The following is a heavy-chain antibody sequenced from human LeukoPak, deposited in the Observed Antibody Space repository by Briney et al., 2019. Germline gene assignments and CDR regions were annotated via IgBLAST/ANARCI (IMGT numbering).Heavy chain of an antibody. CDR1: GGSISSSSYY. V-gene: IGHV4-39*01. Sequence: SETLSLTCTVSGGSISSSSYYWGWIRQPPGKGLEWIGSIYYSGSTYYNPSLKSRVTISVDTSKNQFSLKLSSVTAADTAVYYCARGYCSGGTCYDAFDIWGQGTMVTVSS. CDR2: IYYSGST. CDR3: ARGYCSGGTCYDAFDI. D-gene: IGHD2-15*01. J-gene: IGHJ3*02.